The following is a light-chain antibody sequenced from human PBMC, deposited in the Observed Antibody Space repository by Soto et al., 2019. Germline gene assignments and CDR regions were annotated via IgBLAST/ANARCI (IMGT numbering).Light chain of an antibody. Sequence: SPDTVSLTIAERATLSCRASQGINRCSAWYQQKPGQAPRLLIYDASNRATGIPARFSGSGSGTDFTLTISSLEPEDFAVYYCQPRSNWPPITFGQGTLLEIK. J-gene: IGKJ5*01. V-gene: IGKV3-11*01. CDR2: DAS. CDR1: QGINRC. CDR3: QPRSNWPPIT.